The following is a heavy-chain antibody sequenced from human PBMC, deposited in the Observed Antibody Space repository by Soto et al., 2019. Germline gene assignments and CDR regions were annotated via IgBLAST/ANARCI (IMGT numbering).Heavy chain of an antibody. J-gene: IGHJ3*02. CDR3: ARDPEKNNLVVVPAVVDI. V-gene: IGHV3-21*01. Sequence: PGGSLRLSCAASGFTFSSYSMNWVRQAPGKGLEWVSSISSSSSYIYYADSVKGRFTISRDNAKNSLYLQMNSLRAEDTAVYYCARDPEKNNLVVVPAVVDIWGQGTMVTVSS. CDR2: ISSSSSYI. CDR1: GFTFSSYS. D-gene: IGHD2-2*01.